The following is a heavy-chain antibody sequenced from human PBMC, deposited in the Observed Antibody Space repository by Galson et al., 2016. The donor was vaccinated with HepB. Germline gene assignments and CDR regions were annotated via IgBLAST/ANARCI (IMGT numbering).Heavy chain of an antibody. J-gene: IGHJ4*02. D-gene: IGHD1-1*01. CDR1: SVTTKRVD. Sequence: PALVKPTQTLTLTCSFSSVTTKRVDVGWIRQPPGEALEWLALIYWDEDKRYNPSLKSRLTITRDTSKNQVVLTMTNMDPVDTATYYCAHVRDGLELYFDSWGQGTLVTVSS. CDR2: IYWDEDK. V-gene: IGHV2-5*02. CDR3: AHVRDGLELYFDS.